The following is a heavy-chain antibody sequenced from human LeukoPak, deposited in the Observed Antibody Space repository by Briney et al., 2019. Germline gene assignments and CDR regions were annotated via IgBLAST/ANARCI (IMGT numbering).Heavy chain of an antibody. CDR3: ARSDFWSGYSSPWFDP. CDR2: IYYSGST. Sequence: SETLSLTCTVSGGSISSYYWSWIRQPPGKGLEWIGHIYYSGSTNYNPSLKSRVTISVDTSKNQFSLKLSSVTAADTAVYYCARSDFWSGYSSPWFDPWGQGTLVTVS. D-gene: IGHD3-3*01. V-gene: IGHV4-59*01. J-gene: IGHJ5*02. CDR1: GGSISSYY.